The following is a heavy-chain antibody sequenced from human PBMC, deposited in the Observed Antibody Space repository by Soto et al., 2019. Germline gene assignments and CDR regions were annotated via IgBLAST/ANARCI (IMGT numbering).Heavy chain of an antibody. J-gene: IGHJ4*02. CDR1: GFTFSTYS. D-gene: IGHD3-10*01. V-gene: IGHV3-21*01. Sequence: EVQLVESGGGLVKPGGSLRLSCAASGFTFSTYSINWVRQAPGKGLEWVPYISSSSSYIYYADSVKSRFTVSRDNARNAVYLQLASPRGEDTAVHSCARDQSYGSGVLEHWGQGTLVTVSS. CDR2: ISSSSSYI. CDR3: ARDQSYGSGVLEH.